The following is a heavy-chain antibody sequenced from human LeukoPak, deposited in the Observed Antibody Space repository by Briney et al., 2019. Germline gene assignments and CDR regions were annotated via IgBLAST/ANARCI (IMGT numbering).Heavy chain of an antibody. Sequence: GGSLRLSCATSGFTFSSYWMNWVRQAPGKGLEWVANIKQDGSEKYYVDSVKGRFTISRDNAKNSLYLQMNSLRAEDTAVYYCARDLSRYCYSDYWGQGTLVTVSS. V-gene: IGHV3-7*05. J-gene: IGHJ4*02. CDR1: GFTFSSYW. CDR3: ARDLSRYCYSDY. CDR2: IKQDGSEK. D-gene: IGHD2-21*02.